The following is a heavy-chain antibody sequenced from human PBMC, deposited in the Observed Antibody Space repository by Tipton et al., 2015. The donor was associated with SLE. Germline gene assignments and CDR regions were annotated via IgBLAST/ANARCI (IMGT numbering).Heavy chain of an antibody. V-gene: IGHV4-59*12. CDR2: IYYTGTT. Sequence: TLSLTCTVSGGSISSYYWSWIRQPPGKGLEWIANIYYTGTTNYNPSLKSRVTISIDTSKNQFSLQLTSVTAADTAVYYCAVGAWIRGQGTLVTVSS. J-gene: IGHJ4*02. D-gene: IGHD1-26*01. CDR3: AVGAWI. CDR1: GGSISSYY.